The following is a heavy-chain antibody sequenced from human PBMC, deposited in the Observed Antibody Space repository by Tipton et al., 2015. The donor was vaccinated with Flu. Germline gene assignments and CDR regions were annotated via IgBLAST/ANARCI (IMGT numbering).Heavy chain of an antibody. V-gene: IGHV3-30*10. D-gene: IGHD4-17*01. CDR1: GFTFSSYA. Sequence: SLRLSCAASGFTFSSYAMHWVRQAPGKGLEWVAVTSYDGSKIYYTDSVKGRFTISRDNSKNTLYLQMNSLRPEDTAVYYCARDRGDYGDYLYWGQGTLVTVS. CDR3: ARDRGDYGDYLY. CDR2: TSYDGSKI. J-gene: IGHJ4*02.